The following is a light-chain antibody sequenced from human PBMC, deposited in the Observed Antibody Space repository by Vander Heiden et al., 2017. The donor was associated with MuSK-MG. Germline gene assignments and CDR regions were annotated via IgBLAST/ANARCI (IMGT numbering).Light chain of an antibody. CDR2: AAS. CDR1: QTISTY. J-gene: IGKJ1*01. V-gene: IGKV1-39*01. Sequence: IQMTQSPSSLSSSVGDRVTITCRASQTISTYLNWYQQRPGKAPNLLISAASTLQSGVPLRFSGSGSETNFTLTISSLQPEDFATYFCQQSYTTLMWTFGQGTKVELK. CDR3: QQSYTTLMWT.